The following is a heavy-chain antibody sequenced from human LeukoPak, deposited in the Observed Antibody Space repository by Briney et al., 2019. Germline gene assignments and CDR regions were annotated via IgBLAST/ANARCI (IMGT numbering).Heavy chain of an antibody. V-gene: IGHV3-21*01. J-gene: IGHJ4*02. D-gene: IGHD6-19*01. CDR3: ARVFTSGWYVDS. Sequence: GGSLRLSCAASGFTFNTYAMHWVRQAPGKGLEWVSSINSNSAYIYYADSVRGRFTISRDNAKNSLYLQMNSLRAEDTAVYYCARVFTSGWYVDSWGQGTLVTVSS. CDR1: GFTFNTYA. CDR2: INSNSAYI.